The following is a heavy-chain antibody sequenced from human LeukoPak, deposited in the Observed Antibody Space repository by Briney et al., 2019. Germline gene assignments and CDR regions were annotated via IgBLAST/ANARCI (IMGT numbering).Heavy chain of an antibody. Sequence: PGRSLRLSCAASGFTFSSYGMHWVRQAPGKGLEWVAVISYDGSNQYYAVSVKGRFTISRDNSKNTLYLQMNSLRAEDTAVYYCARAPTSYYYFDYWGQGTLVTVSS. CDR1: GFTFSSYG. CDR2: ISYDGSNQ. J-gene: IGHJ4*02. V-gene: IGHV3-30*03. D-gene: IGHD1-26*01. CDR3: ARAPTSYYYFDY.